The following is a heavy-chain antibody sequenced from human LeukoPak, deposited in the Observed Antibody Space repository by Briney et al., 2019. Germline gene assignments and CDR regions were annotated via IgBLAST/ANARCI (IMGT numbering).Heavy chain of an antibody. CDR1: GITFSDHY. Sequence: GGSLRLSCAASGITFSDHYMDWVRQAPGKGLEWVGRTRNKGNSYITEYAASVRGRFTISRDDSKNSLYLQMNSLKTEDTAVYYCASQSYYGSGSYRLEVFDIWGQGTMVTVSS. D-gene: IGHD3-10*01. CDR2: TRNKGNSYIT. CDR3: ASQSYYGSGSYRLEVFDI. V-gene: IGHV3-72*01. J-gene: IGHJ3*02.